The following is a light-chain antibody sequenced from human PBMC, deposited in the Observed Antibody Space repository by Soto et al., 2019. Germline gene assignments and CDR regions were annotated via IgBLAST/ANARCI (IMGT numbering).Light chain of an antibody. J-gene: IGKJ2*01. CDR1: QTVNSDY. CDR2: GVF. V-gene: IGKV3-20*01. CDR3: QEYDGSPRT. Sequence: ETVLTQSPGTVSLSPGERATLSCTTSQTVNSDYLAWYQQKPGQAPRLLIYGVFNRATGIPDWVSGSGSATSITRTISGLEPDDSAVYYGQEYDGSPRTFGQGTNLEI.